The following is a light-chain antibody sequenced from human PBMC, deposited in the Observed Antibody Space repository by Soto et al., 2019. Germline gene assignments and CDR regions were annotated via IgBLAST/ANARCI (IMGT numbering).Light chain of an antibody. J-gene: IGLJ2*01. CDR3: QAWDNSPHVV. CDR1: KLGDKY. CDR2: QDR. Sequence: SYELTQPPSVSVSPGQTATITCSGDKLGDKYVCWYQQKPGQSPLLVIYQDRKRPSGIPERFSGSNSGNTATLTISGTQAMDEADYYCQAWDNSPHVVFGGGTKLNVL. V-gene: IGLV3-1*01.